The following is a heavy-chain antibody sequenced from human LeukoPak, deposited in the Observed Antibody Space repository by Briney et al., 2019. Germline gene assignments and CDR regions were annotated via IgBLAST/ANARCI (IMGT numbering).Heavy chain of an antibody. CDR2: IRYDGSNK. CDR3: AKDLYDFWSGYAYNWFDP. Sequence: PGGSLRLSCAASGFTFSSYGMHWVRQAPGKGLEWVAFIRYDGSNKYYADSEKGRFTISRDNSKNTLYLQMNSLRAEDTAVYYCAKDLYDFWSGYAYNWFDPWGQGTLVTVSS. CDR1: GFTFSSYG. J-gene: IGHJ5*02. D-gene: IGHD3-3*01. V-gene: IGHV3-30*02.